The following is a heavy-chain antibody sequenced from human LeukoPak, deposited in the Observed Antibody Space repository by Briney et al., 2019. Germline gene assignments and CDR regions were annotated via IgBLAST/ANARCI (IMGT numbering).Heavy chain of an antibody. CDR3: AKDRGRTWVQVAN. J-gene: IGHJ4*02. D-gene: IGHD2-15*01. CDR2: ISGSGGST. CDR1: GFTFSSDA. Sequence: GGSLRLSCIGTGFTFSSDAMGWVRQAPGKGLEWASGISGSGGSTYYADPVKGRFPISRDNSKNTLYLQMNSLRVEDTAVYYCAKDRGRTWVQVANWGQGTLVTVSS. V-gene: IGHV3-23*01.